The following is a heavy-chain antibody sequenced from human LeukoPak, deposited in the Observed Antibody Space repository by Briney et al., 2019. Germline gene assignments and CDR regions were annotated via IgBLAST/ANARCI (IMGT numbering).Heavy chain of an antibody. CDR3: ARVIGGKSIAARRTSDPMDV. Sequence: QAGGSLRLSCAASGFTFSSYAMNWVRQAPGKGLEWVSGISGSGGSTYYVDSVKGRFTISRDNSKNTLYLQMNSLRAEDTAVYYCARVIGGKSIAARRTSDPMDVWGKGTTVTVSS. J-gene: IGHJ6*03. V-gene: IGHV3-23*01. D-gene: IGHD6-6*01. CDR2: ISGSGGST. CDR1: GFTFSSYA.